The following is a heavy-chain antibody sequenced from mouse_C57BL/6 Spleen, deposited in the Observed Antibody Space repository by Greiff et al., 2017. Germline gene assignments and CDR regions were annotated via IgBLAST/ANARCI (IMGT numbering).Heavy chain of an antibody. V-gene: IGHV1-55*01. CDR1: GYTFTSYW. D-gene: IGHD1-1*01. J-gene: IGHJ4*01. CDR3: ARRYYGSSPYYYAMDY. CDR2: IYPGSGST. Sequence: QVQLQQSGAELVKPGASVKMSCKASGYTFTSYWITWVKQRPGQGLEWIGDIYPGSGSTNYNEKFKSKATLTVDTSSSTAYMQLSSLTSEDSAVYYCARRYYGSSPYYYAMDYWGQGTSVTVSS.